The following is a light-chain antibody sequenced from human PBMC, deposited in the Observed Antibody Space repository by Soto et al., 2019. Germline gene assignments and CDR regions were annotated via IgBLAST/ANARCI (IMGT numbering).Light chain of an antibody. V-gene: IGKV3-11*01. CDR3: QQRDSWPLT. CDR1: QSVGRT. CDR2: DAS. J-gene: IGKJ4*01. Sequence: EIVLTQSPATLSLSPGERATLSCRASQSVGRTLAWFQQKPGQAPRLLIYDASNRATGVPARFTGSGSGTDFTLTIRSLEPEDFAIYYCQQRDSWPLTVGGGNKVEIK.